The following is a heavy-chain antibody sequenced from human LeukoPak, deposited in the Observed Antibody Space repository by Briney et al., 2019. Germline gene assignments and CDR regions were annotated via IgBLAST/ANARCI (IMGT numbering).Heavy chain of an antibody. CDR2: ISDSGGST. V-gene: IGHV3-23*01. Sequence: PGGSLRLSCAASGFTFSRYVMSWVRQAPGKGLEWVSAISDSGGSTYYADSVKGRFTISRDNAKNTLYLQMNSLRAEDTAVYFCARVDWNIDYWGQGTLVTVSS. CDR3: ARVDWNIDY. J-gene: IGHJ4*02. D-gene: IGHD1/OR15-1a*01. CDR1: GFTFSRYV.